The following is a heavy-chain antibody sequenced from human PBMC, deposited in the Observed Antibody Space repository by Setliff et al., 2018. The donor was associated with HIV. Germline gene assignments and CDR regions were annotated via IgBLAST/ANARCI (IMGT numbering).Heavy chain of an antibody. D-gene: IGHD3-16*01. CDR3: ARHGGEDNAHPKWPFDS. Sequence: GESLKISCKASGYSFGTFWIGWVRQMPGKGLEWMGIIYPGDSDTRYSPSFQGQVTISADESTRTAYLHWGSLRASDTAIYYCARHGGEDNAHPKWPFDSWGQGTQVTVSS. CDR1: GYSFGTFW. V-gene: IGHV5-51*01. CDR2: IYPGDSDT. J-gene: IGHJ4*02.